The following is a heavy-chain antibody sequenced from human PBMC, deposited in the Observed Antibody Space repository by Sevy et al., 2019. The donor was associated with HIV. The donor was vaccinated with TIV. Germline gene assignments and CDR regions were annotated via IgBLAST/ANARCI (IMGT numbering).Heavy chain of an antibody. Sequence: GVSLRLSCTASGFTFSTYDIHWVRQAPGKGLEWVAIIAHDGNYRYYSDSVRGRFSMSRDNSKNTAYLQMSGLSVEDTAVYYCAKNRPPGGSYFSRHGMDVWGRGTTVTVSS. CDR2: IAHDGNYR. D-gene: IGHD3-16*01. V-gene: IGHV3-30*18. J-gene: IGHJ6*02. CDR1: GFTFSTYD. CDR3: AKNRPPGGSYFSRHGMDV.